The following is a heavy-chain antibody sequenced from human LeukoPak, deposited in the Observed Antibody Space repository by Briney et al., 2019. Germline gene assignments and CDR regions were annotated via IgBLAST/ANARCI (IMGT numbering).Heavy chain of an antibody. CDR1: GFTFSSYA. D-gene: IGHD6-19*01. CDR3: ARDSGYSSGWGPYYYGMDV. CDR2: ISYDGSNK. V-gene: IGHV3-30*04. J-gene: IGHJ6*02. Sequence: PGRSLRLSCAASGFTFSSYAVHWVRQAPGKGLEWVAVISYDGSNKYYADSVKGRFTISRDISKNTLYLQMNSLRAEDTAVYYCARDSGYSSGWGPYYYGMDVWGQGTTVTVSS.